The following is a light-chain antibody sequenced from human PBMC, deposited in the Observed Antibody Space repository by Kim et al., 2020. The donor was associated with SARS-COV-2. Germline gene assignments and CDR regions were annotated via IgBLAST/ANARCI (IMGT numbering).Light chain of an antibody. Sequence: QAGLTQPPSMSKDLRQTATLTCTGNSNNVGNLGAAWLQQHQGHPPKLLSYRNNNRPSGISERFSAARSGNTASLTITGLQPEDEADYYCSAWDISLSAWVFGGGTQLTFL. J-gene: IGLJ3*02. CDR3: SAWDISLSAWV. V-gene: IGLV10-54*04. CDR2: RNN. CDR1: SNNVGNLG.